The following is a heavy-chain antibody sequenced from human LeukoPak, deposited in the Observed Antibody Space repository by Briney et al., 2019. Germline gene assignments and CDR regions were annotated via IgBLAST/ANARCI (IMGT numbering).Heavy chain of an antibody. V-gene: IGHV4-31*03. Sequence: PSETLSLTCTVSGGSISSGGYCWSWIRQHAGKGLEWFVDIYYSGSTYYNTSLKSRVTISVDTSKNQFSLKLSSVTAANTAVYYCARESRRWLRASKNYYGMDVWGQGTTVTVSS. CDR3: ARESRRWLRASKNYYGMDV. J-gene: IGHJ6*02. CDR1: GGSISSGGYC. D-gene: IGHD5-12*01. CDR2: IYYSGST.